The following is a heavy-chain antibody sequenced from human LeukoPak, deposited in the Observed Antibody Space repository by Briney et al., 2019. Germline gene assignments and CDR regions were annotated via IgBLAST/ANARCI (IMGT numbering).Heavy chain of an antibody. CDR1: GFTFSNYA. V-gene: IGHV3-23*01. D-gene: IGHD3-16*01. Sequence: QPGGSLRLSCAASGFTFSNYAMSWVRQAPGKGLEWVSAISSSGGSIYYADSVKGRFTISRDNSKNTLYLQMNSLRAEDTAVYYCAKELNPSIIFYMDVWGKGTTVTVSS. J-gene: IGHJ6*03. CDR3: AKELNPSIIFYMDV. CDR2: ISSSGGSI.